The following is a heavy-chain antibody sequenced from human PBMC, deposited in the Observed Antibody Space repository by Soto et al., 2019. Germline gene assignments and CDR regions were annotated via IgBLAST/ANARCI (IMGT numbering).Heavy chain of an antibody. CDR3: ARVNSIYYFSSCDH. J-gene: IGHJ4*02. CDR1: GYTFTDYA. CDR2: ISAYNGNT. Sequence: ASVKVSCKASGYTFTDYAISWVRQAPGQGLEWMGWISAYNGNTNYAQRLHGRVTMTTDTSTTTAYMELRSLTSDDTAVYYCARVNSIYYFSSCDHWGQGSLVTVSS. V-gene: IGHV1-18*01. D-gene: IGHD3-10*01.